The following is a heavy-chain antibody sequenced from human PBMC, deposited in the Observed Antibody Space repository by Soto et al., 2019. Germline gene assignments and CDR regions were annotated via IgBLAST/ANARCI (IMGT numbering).Heavy chain of an antibody. CDR1: GGTFNNNG. CDR3: ARENGVAVATILYYFDY. D-gene: IGHD5-12*01. J-gene: IGHJ4*02. CDR2: IIPVFGTT. V-gene: IGHV1-69*13. Sequence: GASVKVSCKVPGGTFNNNGISWVRQAPGQGLGWMGGIIPVFGTTNYAKKFQGRLTITADDFTSTVYRERSRLRYEDTAVYYCARENGVAVATILYYFDYWGPGTLVTVSS.